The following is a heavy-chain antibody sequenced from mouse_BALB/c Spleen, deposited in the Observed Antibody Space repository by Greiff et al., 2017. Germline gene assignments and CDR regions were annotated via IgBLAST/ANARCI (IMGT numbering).Heavy chain of an antibody. D-gene: IGHD2-4*01. CDR1: GYTFTSYV. Sequence: VQLQQSGPELVKPGASVKMSCKASGYTFTSYVMHWVKQKPGQGLEWIGYINPYNDGTKYNEKFKGKATLTSDKSSSTAYMELSSLTSEDSAVYYCARGGIYYDYSFAYWGQGTLVTVSA. V-gene: IGHV1-14*01. CDR3: ARGGIYYDYSFAY. CDR2: INPYNDGT. J-gene: IGHJ3*01.